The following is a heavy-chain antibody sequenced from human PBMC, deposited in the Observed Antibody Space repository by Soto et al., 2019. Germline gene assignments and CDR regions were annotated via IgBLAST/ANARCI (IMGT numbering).Heavy chain of an antibody. CDR1: GFTFNTYG. CDR3: ARASTGTTGNAFDI. D-gene: IGHD1-7*01. CDR2: IWYDGSNK. J-gene: IGHJ3*02. Sequence: GGSLRLSCTTSGFTFNTYGMHWVRQAPGKGLEWVAIIWYDGSNKYYADSVKGRFTISRDNSRNTLYLQMNSLRAEDTAVYYCARASTGTTGNAFDIWGQGTMVTVSS. V-gene: IGHV3-33*08.